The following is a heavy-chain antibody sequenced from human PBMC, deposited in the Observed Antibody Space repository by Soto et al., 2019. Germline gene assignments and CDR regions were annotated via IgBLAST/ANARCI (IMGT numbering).Heavy chain of an antibody. V-gene: IGHV3-33*01. CDR3: ARDSAVTAPMDV. CDR2: IWYDGSNK. CDR1: GFTFSSYG. Sequence: QVQLVESGGGVVQPGRSLRLSCAASGFTFSSYGMHWVRQAPGKGLEWVAVIWYDGSNKYYADSVKGRFTISRDNSKNTLYLQMNSLGAEDKAVYYCARDSAVTAPMDVWGQGTTVTVSS. D-gene: IGHD2-21*02. J-gene: IGHJ6*02.